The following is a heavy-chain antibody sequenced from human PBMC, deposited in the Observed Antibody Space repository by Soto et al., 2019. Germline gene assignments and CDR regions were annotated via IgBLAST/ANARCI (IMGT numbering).Heavy chain of an antibody. Sequence: EVQLVESGGGPVRPGGSLKLSCAASGFNFITYSLSWVRQAPGTGLEWVASISSSAVYIDYADSVKGRFTISRDNANNSLYLQMNSLRAEYTATYHCVRDGLDYYDTERLYFDNWGQGTLFTVSS. D-gene: IGHD3-22*01. CDR1: GFNFITYS. CDR2: ISSSAVYI. V-gene: IGHV3-21*04. J-gene: IGHJ4*02. CDR3: VRDGLDYYDTERLYFDN.